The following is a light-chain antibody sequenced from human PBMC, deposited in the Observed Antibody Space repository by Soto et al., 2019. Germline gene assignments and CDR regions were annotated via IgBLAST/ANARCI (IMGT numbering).Light chain of an antibody. V-gene: IGLV3-1*01. CDR3: QAWDSSTGV. Sequence: SSELTQPPSVSVSPGQTASITCSGAKLGDKYACWYQQKPGQSPVLVIYQDSKRPSGIPERFSGSNSGNTATLTISGTQAMDEADYYCQAWDSSTGVFGTGTKLTVL. J-gene: IGLJ1*01. CDR1: KLGDKY. CDR2: QDS.